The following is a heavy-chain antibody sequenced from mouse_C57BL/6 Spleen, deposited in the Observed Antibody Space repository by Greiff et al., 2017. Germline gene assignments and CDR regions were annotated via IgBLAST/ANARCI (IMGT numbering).Heavy chain of an antibody. V-gene: IGHV5-17*01. CDR2: ISSGSSTI. J-gene: IGHJ3*01. CDR3: ARENYDYAVAWFAY. Sequence: EVKLMESGGGLVKPGGSLKLSCAASGFTFSDYGMHWVRQAPEKGLEWVAYISSGSSTIYYADTVKGRFTISRDNAKNTLFLQMTSLRSEDTAMYYCARENYDYAVAWFAYRGQRTLVTVSA. D-gene: IGHD2-4*01. CDR1: GFTFSDYG.